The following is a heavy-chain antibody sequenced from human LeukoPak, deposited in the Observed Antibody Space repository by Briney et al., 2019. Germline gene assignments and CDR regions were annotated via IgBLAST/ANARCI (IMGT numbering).Heavy chain of an antibody. J-gene: IGHJ5*02. CDR3: ARSYSSRPYNLFDP. Sequence: PSEPLSLTCTVSGGCISSYYWSWIRQPPGKGLDWIGYIYYSGSTNYNPSLKSRVTISVDTSKNQYPLKLSSVTAADTAVYYCARSYSSRPYNLFDPWGQGTLVTVSS. CDR2: IYYSGST. D-gene: IGHD6-13*01. V-gene: IGHV4-59*08. CDR1: GGCISSYY.